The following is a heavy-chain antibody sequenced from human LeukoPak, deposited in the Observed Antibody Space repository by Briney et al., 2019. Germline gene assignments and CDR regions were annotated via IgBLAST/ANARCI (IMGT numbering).Heavy chain of an antibody. CDR1: GFTFSSYA. CDR2: ISGSGGST. CDR3: AKSSGIAAAGTNSYFDY. D-gene: IGHD6-13*01. V-gene: IGHV3-23*01. J-gene: IGHJ4*02. Sequence: GGSLRLSCAASGFTFSSYAMSWVRQAPGKGLEWVSAISGSGGSTYYADSVKGRFTISRDNSKNTLYLQMNGLRAEDTAVYYCAKSSGIAAAGTNSYFDYWGQGTLVTVSS.